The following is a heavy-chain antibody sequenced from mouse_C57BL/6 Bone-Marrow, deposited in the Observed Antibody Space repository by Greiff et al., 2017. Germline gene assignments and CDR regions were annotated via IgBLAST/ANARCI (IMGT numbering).Heavy chain of an antibody. V-gene: IGHV1-61*01. CDR1: GYTFTSYW. D-gene: IGHD2-2*01. Sequence: VQLQQPGAELVRPGSSVKLSCKASGYTFTSYWMDWVKQRPGQGLEWIGNIYPSDSETHYNQKFKDKATLTVDKSSSTAYMQLSSLTSEDSAVYYCAREDSTMVTTWYVDYWGQGTTLTVSS. J-gene: IGHJ2*01. CDR3: AREDSTMVTTWYVDY. CDR2: IYPSDSET.